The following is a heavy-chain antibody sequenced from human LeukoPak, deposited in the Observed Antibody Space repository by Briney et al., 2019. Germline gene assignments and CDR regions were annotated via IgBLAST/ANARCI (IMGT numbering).Heavy chain of an antibody. CDR2: MNPNSGNT. J-gene: IGHJ6*02. D-gene: IGHD3-10*01. V-gene: IGHV1-8*01. CDR1: GYTFTSYD. Sequence: ASVKVSCKASGYTFTSYDINWVRQATGQGLEWMGWMNPNSGNTGYAQKFQGRVTMTRNTSISTAYMELSSLRSEDTAVYYCARGSGNFGFYYYNGMDVWGQGTTVTVSS. CDR3: ARGSGNFGFYYYNGMDV.